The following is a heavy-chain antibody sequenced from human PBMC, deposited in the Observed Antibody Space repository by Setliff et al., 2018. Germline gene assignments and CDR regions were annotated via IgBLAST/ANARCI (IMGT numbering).Heavy chain of an antibody. D-gene: IGHD1-26*01. Sequence: GGSLRLSCAASGFTFSNYWMHWVRQAPGKGLVWVSHINRDGSNIRYADSVKGRFTISRDIAKNTLYLQINSLRAEDTAVYYCARDRGSGSYFLRYFDYWGQGTLVTVSS. CDR3: ARDRGSGSYFLRYFDY. CDR1: GFTFSNYW. J-gene: IGHJ4*02. CDR2: INRDGSNI. V-gene: IGHV3-74*01.